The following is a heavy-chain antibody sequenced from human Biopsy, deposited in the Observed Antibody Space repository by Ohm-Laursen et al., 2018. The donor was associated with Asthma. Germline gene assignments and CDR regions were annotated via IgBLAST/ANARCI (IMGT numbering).Heavy chain of an antibody. CDR3: ARAYGGSFFSGSFDI. CDR2: IYSGGGT. D-gene: IGHD4-23*01. CDR1: GFTVSTNG. J-gene: IGHJ3*02. Sequence: SLRLPCAASGFTVSTNGISWVRQPPGKGLEWVSVIYSGGGTYYADPVQGRVTISRDNSKNTLSLQMNSLRAEDTAVYYCARAYGGSFFSGSFDIWGQGTMVTVSS. V-gene: IGHV3-53*01.